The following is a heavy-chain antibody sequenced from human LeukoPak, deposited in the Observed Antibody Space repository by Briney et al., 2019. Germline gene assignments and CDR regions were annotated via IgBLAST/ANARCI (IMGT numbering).Heavy chain of an antibody. CDR2: IYTSGST. CDR3: AKRVRGVVMGGYFDS. D-gene: IGHD3-10*01. Sequence: SETLSLTCTVSGGSISSGSYYWSWIRQPAGKGLEWIGRIYTSGSTNYNPSLKSRVTISVDTSKNQFSLKLSSVTAADTALYYCAKRVRGVVMGGYFDSWGQGTLVIVSS. J-gene: IGHJ4*02. V-gene: IGHV4-61*02. CDR1: GGSISSGSYY.